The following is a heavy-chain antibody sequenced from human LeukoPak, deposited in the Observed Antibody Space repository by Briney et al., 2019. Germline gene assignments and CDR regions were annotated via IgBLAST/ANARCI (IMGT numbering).Heavy chain of an antibody. D-gene: IGHD6-13*01. Sequence: GGSLRLSCAASGFTFSSYDMHWVRQATGKGLEWVSAIGTAGDTYYPGSVKGRFTISRENAKNSLYLQMNSLRAGDTAVYYCARGGIAAAGRFNYYYYGMDVWGQGTTVTVSS. V-gene: IGHV3-13*01. CDR2: IGTAGDT. CDR3: ARGGIAAAGRFNYYYYGMDV. J-gene: IGHJ6*02. CDR1: GFTFSSYD.